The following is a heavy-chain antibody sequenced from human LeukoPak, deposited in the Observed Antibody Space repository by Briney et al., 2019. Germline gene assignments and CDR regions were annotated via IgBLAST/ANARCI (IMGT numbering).Heavy chain of an antibody. D-gene: IGHD6-13*01. CDR1: GFTFSSYV. CDR2: ISSSSSYI. CDR3: AREGYSSSWLNARAFDI. V-gene: IGHV3-21*01. J-gene: IGHJ3*02. Sequence: PGGSLRLSCAASGFTFSSYVMNWVRQAPGKGLEWVSSISSSSSYIYYADSVKGRFTISRDNAKNSLYLQMNSLRAEDTAVYYCAREGYSSSWLNARAFDIWGQGTMVTVSS.